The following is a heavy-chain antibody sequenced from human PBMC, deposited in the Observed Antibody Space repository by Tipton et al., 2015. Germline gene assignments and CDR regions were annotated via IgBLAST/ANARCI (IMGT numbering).Heavy chain of an antibody. CDR3: ARVKVATMLYYFDY. CDR1: GDSISSYY. D-gene: IGHD5-12*01. J-gene: IGHJ4*02. Sequence: TLSLTCTVSGDSISSYYWSWIRQPPGKGLEWIGYIFHSGSTSYNPSLRSRVFISIDTSKNQFSLKLTSVTAADTAVYYCARVKVATMLYYFDYWGQGTLVTVSS. V-gene: IGHV4-59*12. CDR2: IFHSGST.